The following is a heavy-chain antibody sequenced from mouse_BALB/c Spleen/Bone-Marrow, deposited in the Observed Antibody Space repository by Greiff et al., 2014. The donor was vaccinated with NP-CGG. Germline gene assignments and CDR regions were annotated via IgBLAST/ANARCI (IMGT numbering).Heavy chain of an antibody. Sequence: EVQLVESGPSLVKPSQTLSLTCSVTGDSITRGYWNWIRKFPGNKLEYMGYITYSANTYYNPSLKSRLSITRDTSKNQYYLQLTSVTTEDTATYYFATGYYFDYWGQGTPLTVSS. D-gene: IGHD4-1*01. J-gene: IGHJ2*01. CDR3: ATGYYFDY. CDR1: GDSITRGY. CDR2: ITYSANT. V-gene: IGHV3-8*02.